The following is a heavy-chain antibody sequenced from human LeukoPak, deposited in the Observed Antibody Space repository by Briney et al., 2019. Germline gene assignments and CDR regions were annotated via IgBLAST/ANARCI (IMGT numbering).Heavy chain of an antibody. CDR1: GFTFSSYA. V-gene: IGHV3-30*14. D-gene: IGHD1-26*01. CDR2: ISYDGSNK. J-gene: IGHJ4*02. Sequence: QPGRSLRLSCAASGFTFSSYAMHWVRQAPGKGLEWVAVISYDGSNKYYADSVKGRFTISRDNSKNTLYLQMNSLRVEDTAVYYWARGGGGNYRDYGGQGTLVTASS. CDR3: ARGGGGNYRDY.